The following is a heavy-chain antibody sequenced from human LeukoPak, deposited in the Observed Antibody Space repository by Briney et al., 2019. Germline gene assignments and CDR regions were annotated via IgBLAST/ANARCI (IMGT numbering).Heavy chain of an antibody. CDR1: GFTFKLYW. J-gene: IGHJ5*02. V-gene: IGHV3-74*01. D-gene: IGHD2-15*01. CDR3: VRGGPSTWS. CDR2: INDVGSDT. Sequence: RGSLRLSCAVSGFTFKLYWMHWVRQAPGEGPVWVSRINDVGSDTTYADSVKGRFTIPRDDAKNMLFLQMNSLRAEDTAVYCGVRGGPSTWSWGQGTLVTVSS.